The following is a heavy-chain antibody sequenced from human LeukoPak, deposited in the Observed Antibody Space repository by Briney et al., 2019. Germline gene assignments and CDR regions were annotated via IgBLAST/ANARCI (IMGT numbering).Heavy chain of an antibody. CDR1: GFTFSDYY. D-gene: IGHD2-2*01. CDR2: VSSSGTGI. J-gene: IGHJ5*02. Sequence: KAGGSLRLSCAASGFTFSDYYMNWIRQAPGKGLEWVSYVSSSGTGIYYADSVKGRFTISRDNAKNSLYLQMNSLRAEDTAVYYCARERSDIVVVPAAPYNWFDPWGQGTLVTVSS. V-gene: IGHV3-11*04. CDR3: ARERSDIVVVPAAPYNWFDP.